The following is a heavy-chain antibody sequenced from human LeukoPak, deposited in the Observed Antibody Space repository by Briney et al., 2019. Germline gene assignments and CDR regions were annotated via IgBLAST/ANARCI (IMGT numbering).Heavy chain of an antibody. Sequence: SETLSLTCTVSGGSISSSSYYWGWIRQPPGKGLEWIGSIYYSGSTYYNPSLKSRVTISVDTSKNQFSLKLSSVTAADTAVCYCARHGIPYSSSWYVWFDPWGQGTLVTVSS. CDR2: IYYSGST. J-gene: IGHJ5*02. V-gene: IGHV4-39*01. CDR3: ARHGIPYSSSWYVWFDP. CDR1: GGSISSSSYY. D-gene: IGHD6-13*01.